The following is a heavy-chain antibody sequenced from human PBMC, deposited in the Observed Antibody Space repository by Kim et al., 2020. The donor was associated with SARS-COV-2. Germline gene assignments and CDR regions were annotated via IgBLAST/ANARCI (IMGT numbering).Heavy chain of an antibody. J-gene: IGHJ3*02. V-gene: IGHV3-74*01. D-gene: IGHD3-22*01. CDR3: ATQGGLLADAFDI. Sequence: YTNSGKGRHTSSRDNAKNTLYLQMKSLSAEATAVYYCATQGGLLADAFDIWGRGTMVTVSS.